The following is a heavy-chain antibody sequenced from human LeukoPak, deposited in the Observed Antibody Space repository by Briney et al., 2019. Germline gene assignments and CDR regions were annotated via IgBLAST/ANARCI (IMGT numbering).Heavy chain of an antibody. D-gene: IGHD2-2*01. Sequence: SETLSLTCTVSGGSISSYYWSWIRQPPGKGLEWIGYIYYSGSTNYNPSLKSRVTISVDTSKNQFSLKLSSVTAADTAVYYCARFHIVVVPAAMWFDPWGQGTLVTVSS. CDR1: GGSISSYY. J-gene: IGHJ5*02. V-gene: IGHV4-59*12. CDR3: ARFHIVVVPAAMWFDP. CDR2: IYYSGST.